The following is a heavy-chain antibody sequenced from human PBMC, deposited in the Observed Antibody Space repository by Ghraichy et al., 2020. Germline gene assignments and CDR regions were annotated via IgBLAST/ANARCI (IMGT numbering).Heavy chain of an antibody. CDR1: GYRFTSYW. V-gene: IGHV5-51*01. CDR3: ARLLGLVTSTFDY. D-gene: IGHD3-9*01. CDR2: IYPGDSDT. J-gene: IGHJ4*02. Sequence: GESLNISCKGSGYRFTSYWIGWVRQMPGKGLEWMGIIYPGDSDTRYSPSFQGQVTMSVDKSINTAYLQWSSLKASDTALYYCARLLGLVTSTFDYWGQGTLITVSS.